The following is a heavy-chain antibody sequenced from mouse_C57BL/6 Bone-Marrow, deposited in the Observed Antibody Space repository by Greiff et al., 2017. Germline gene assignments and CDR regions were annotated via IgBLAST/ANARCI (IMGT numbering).Heavy chain of an antibody. CDR1: GFNIKDDY. D-gene: IGHD1-1*01. Sequence: EVQLQQSGAELVRPGASVKLSCTASGFNIKDDYMHWVKQRPEQGLEWIGWIDPENGDTEYASKFQGKATITADTSSNTAYLQLSRLTSEDTAVYYCTATTVVERGDWGQGTTLTVSS. CDR3: TATTVVERGD. V-gene: IGHV14-4*01. CDR2: IDPENGDT. J-gene: IGHJ2*01.